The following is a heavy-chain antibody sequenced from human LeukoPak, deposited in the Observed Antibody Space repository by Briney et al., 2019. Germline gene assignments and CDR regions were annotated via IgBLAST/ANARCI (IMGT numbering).Heavy chain of an antibody. V-gene: IGHV3-21*01. CDR3: ARVTPPLLGYCSGGSCYADY. Sequence: GGSLRLSCAASGFTFSSFSMNWVRQAPGKGLEWVSSISSSSSYIYYADSVKGRFTISRDNAKNSLYLQMNSLRAEDTAVYYCARVTPPLLGYCSGGSCYADYWGQGTLVTVSS. D-gene: IGHD2-15*01. CDR1: GFTFSSFS. CDR2: ISSSSSYI. J-gene: IGHJ4*02.